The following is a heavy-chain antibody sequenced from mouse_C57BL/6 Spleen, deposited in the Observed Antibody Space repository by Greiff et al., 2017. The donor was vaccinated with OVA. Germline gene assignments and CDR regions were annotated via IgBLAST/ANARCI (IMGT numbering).Heavy chain of an antibody. CDR3: AVYDGDYAGFAY. D-gene: IGHD2-3*01. Sequence: EVQVVESGGGLVKPGGSLKLSCAASGFTFSDYGMHWVRQAPEKGLEWVAYISSGSGTIYYADTVKGRFTISRDNAKSTLFLQLTSLTSEDTAMYYCAVYDGDYAGFAYWGQGTLVTVSA. CDR2: ISSGSGTI. V-gene: IGHV5-17*01. CDR1: GFTFSDYG. J-gene: IGHJ3*01.